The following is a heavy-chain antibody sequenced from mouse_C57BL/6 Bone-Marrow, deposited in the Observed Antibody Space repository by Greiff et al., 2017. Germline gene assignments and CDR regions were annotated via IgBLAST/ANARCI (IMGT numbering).Heavy chain of an antibody. V-gene: IGHV2-2*01. J-gene: IGHJ3*01. CDR2: IWSGGST. D-gene: IGHD2-4*01. CDR1: GFSLTSYG. Sequence: QVQLQQSGPGLVQPSQSLSITCPVSGFSLTSYGVHWVRQSPGKGLEWLGVIWSGGSTDYNAAFISRLSISKDNSKSQVFFKMNSLQADDTAIYYCANYDYAWFAYGGQGTLVTGSA. CDR3: ANYDYAWFAY.